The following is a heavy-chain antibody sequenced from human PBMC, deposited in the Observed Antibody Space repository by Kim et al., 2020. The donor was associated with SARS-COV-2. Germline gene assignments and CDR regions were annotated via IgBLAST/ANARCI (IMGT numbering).Heavy chain of an antibody. J-gene: IGHJ3*02. CDR1: GFTFSSYG. CDR2: IWYDGSNK. CDR3: FSYCSSTSCKGGAFDI. V-gene: IGHV3-33*01. Sequence: GGSLRLSCAASGFTFSSYGMHWVRQAPGKGLEWVAVIWYDGSNKYYADSVKGRFTISRDNSKNTLYLQMNSLRAEDTAVYYCFSYCSSTSCKGGAFDIWGQGTMVTVSS. D-gene: IGHD2-2*01.